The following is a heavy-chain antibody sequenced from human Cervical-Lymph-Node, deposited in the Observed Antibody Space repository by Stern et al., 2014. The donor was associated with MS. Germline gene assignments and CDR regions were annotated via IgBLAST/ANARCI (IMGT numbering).Heavy chain of an antibody. Sequence: EMQLVESGGGLVQPGGSLRLSCAASGFNFNIYSMNWVRQAPGKGLELVSYISSSSSIIYYADSVKGRFTISRDNAKNSLYLQMNSLRLEDTSVYYCARADGDYWGQGTLVTVSS. V-gene: IGHV3-48*01. CDR2: ISSSSSII. J-gene: IGHJ4*02. CDR3: ARADGDY. CDR1: GFNFNIYS.